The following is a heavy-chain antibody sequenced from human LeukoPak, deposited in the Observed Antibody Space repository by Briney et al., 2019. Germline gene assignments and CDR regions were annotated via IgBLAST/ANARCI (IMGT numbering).Heavy chain of an antibody. Sequence: ASVKVSCKASGYTFTNYAMHWVRQAPGQRLEWMGWINTGNGNTRYSQNFQGRVTITRDTSATTAYMELSSLRSEDTAVNYCARDRYGGYTGEWGQGTLVIVSS. D-gene: IGHD5-12*01. J-gene: IGHJ4*02. CDR2: INTGNGNT. CDR3: ARDRYGGYTGE. CDR1: GYTFTNYA. V-gene: IGHV1-3*04.